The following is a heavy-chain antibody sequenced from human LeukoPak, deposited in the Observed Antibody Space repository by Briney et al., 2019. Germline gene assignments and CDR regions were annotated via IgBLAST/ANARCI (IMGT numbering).Heavy chain of an antibody. Sequence: SETLSPTCTVSGGSITIYFWTWIRQPPGKGLEWIGYIYHSGTTNYNPSLKSRVSISVDTSKNQFSLKLSSVTAADTAVYYCAQKAPYSPGYSQQWGQGTLVTVSS. CDR2: IYHSGTT. D-gene: IGHD2-15*01. CDR3: AQKAPYSPGYSQQ. CDR1: GGSITIYF. J-gene: IGHJ1*01. V-gene: IGHV4-59*01.